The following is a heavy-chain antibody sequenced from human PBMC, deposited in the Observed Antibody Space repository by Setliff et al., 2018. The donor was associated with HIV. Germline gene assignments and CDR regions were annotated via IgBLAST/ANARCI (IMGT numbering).Heavy chain of an antibody. J-gene: IGHJ5*02. CDR3: ARDAPTVYANGWFDP. D-gene: IGHD2-8*01. CDR1: GGSISSHY. CDR2: IYYSGST. V-gene: IGHV4-59*11. Sequence: ASETLSLTCTVSGGSISSHYWSWIRQPPGKGLEWIGYIYYSGSTNSNPSLKSRVTISVDTSKNQFSLKLSSVTAADTAVYYCARDAPTVYANGWFDPWGQGTLVTVSS.